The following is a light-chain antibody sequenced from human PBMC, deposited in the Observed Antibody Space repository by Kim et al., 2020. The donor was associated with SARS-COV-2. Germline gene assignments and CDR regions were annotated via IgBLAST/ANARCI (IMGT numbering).Light chain of an antibody. J-gene: IGKJ4*01. CDR1: QSLLYTSNNKNY. CDR3: QQYYRPLT. V-gene: IGKV4-1*01. Sequence: DIVMTQSPDSLAVSLGERATINCKSSQSLLYTSNNKNYLAWYQQKPGQPPKLLIYWASTRESGVPDRFTGSGSGTDFTLTISSLQAEDVAVYYCQQYYRPLTFGGGTKLEI. CDR2: WAS.